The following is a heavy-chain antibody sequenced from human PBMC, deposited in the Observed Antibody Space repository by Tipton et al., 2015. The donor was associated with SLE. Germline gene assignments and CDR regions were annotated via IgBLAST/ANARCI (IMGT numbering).Heavy chain of an antibody. V-gene: IGHV4-4*08. D-gene: IGHD4-11*01. J-gene: IGHJ3*02. CDR2: IYTSGST. Sequence: TLSLTCTVSGGSISSYYWSWIRQPPGKGLEWIGYIYTSGSTNYNPSLKSRVTISVDTSKNQFSLKLSSVTAADTAVYYCARIHMAVDAFDIWGQGTMVTVSS. CDR3: ARIHMAVDAFDI. CDR1: GGSISSYY.